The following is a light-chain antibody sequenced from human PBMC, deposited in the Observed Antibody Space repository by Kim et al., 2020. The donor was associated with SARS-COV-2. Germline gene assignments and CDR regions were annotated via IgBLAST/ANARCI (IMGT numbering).Light chain of an antibody. V-gene: IGLV3-19*01. CDR1: SLIAYD. CDR3: NSRDNAANHPVV. J-gene: IGLJ2*01. CDR2: DKN. Sequence: LVQTVRITCPGDSLIAYDASCCQQKPGQAPFLVIYDKNNRPSGIPDRFSASRSENTASLTITGAQAEDEADYYCNSRDNAANHPVVFGGGTQLTVL.